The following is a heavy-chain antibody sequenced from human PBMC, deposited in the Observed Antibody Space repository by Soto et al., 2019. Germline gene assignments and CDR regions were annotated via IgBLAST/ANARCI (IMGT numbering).Heavy chain of an antibody. CDR2: INAGNGNT. Sequence: ASVKVSCKASGYTFTSYAMHWVRQAPGQRLEWMGWINAGNGNTKYSQKFQGRVTITRDTSASTAYMELSSLRSEDTAVYYCARGDSTDCSNGVCSFFYNHDMDVWGQGTTVTVSS. CDR3: ARGDSTDCSNGVCSFFYNHDMDV. D-gene: IGHD2-8*01. CDR1: GYTFTSYA. J-gene: IGHJ6*02. V-gene: IGHV1-3*01.